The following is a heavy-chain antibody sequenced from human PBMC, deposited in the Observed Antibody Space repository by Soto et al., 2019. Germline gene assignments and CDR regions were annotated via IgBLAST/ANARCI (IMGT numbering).Heavy chain of an antibody. D-gene: IGHD3-16*01. CDR1: GYTFTSYG. Sequence: ASVKVSCKASGYTFTSYGISWVRQAPGHGLEWMGWISAYNGNTNYAQKLQGRVTMTTDTSTSTAYMELRSLRSDDTAVYYCARKVFPLLGCCLATDYYYYYMVVWGKGTSVTVSS. J-gene: IGHJ6*03. V-gene: IGHV1-18*01. CDR2: ISAYNGNT. CDR3: ARKVFPLLGCCLATDYYYYYMVV.